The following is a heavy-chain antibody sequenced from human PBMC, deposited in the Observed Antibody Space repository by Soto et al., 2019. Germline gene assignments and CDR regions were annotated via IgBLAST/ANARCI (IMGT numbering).Heavy chain of an antibody. CDR3: AKELIVADYYYYGMDV. D-gene: IGHD6-25*01. J-gene: IGHJ6*02. CDR2: ISYDGSNK. CDR1: GFTFSSYG. Sequence: GGSLRLSCAASGFTFSSYGMHWVRQAPGKGLEWVAVISYDGSNKYYADSVKGRFTISRDNSKNTLYLQMNSLRAEDTAVYYCAKELIVADYYYYGMDVWGQGTTVTV. V-gene: IGHV3-30*18.